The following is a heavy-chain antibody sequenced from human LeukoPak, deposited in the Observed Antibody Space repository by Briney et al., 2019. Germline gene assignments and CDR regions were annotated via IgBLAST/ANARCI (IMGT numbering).Heavy chain of an antibody. CDR2: IYTSGST. CDR3: ARHDGSGSYYWFDP. J-gene: IGHJ5*02. D-gene: IGHD3-10*01. V-gene: IGHV4-61*09. Sequence: SQTLSLTCTVSGGSISSGGYYWSWIRQPPGKGLEWIGYIYTSGSTNYNPSLKSRVTISVDTSKNQFSLKLSSVTAADTAVYYCARHDGSGSYYWFDPWGQGTLVTVSS. CDR1: GGSISSGGYY.